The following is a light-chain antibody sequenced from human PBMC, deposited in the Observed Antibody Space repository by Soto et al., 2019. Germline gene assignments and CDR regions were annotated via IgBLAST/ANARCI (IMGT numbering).Light chain of an antibody. CDR2: AAS. CDR1: QSISSY. Sequence: DIQMTQSPSSLSASVGDRVTITCRASQSISSYLNWYQQKPGKAPKLLIYAASSWQSGVPSRFRGSGPGTDVTHPSSSLQPGDFATDYCQQSDSTPYTFGQGTKLEIK. CDR3: QQSDSTPYT. J-gene: IGKJ2*01. V-gene: IGKV1-39*01.